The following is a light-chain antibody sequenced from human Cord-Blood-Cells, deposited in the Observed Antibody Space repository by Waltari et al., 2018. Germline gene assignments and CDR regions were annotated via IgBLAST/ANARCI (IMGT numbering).Light chain of an antibody. CDR2: DVS. V-gene: IGLV2-14*01. CDR3: SSYTSSSTRV. J-gene: IGLJ2*01. CDR1: SSDVGGYNS. Sequence: QSALTQPASVSGSPGQSITISCTGTSSDVGGYNSVSWYQQHPGKAPKLMIYDVSNLPSVVSNRFSGSKSGNTASLTISGLQAEDEADYYCSSYTSSSTRVFGGGTKLTVL.